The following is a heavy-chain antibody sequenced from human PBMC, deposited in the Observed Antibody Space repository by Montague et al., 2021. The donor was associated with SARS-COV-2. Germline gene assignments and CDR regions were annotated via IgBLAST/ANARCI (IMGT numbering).Heavy chain of an antibody. CDR1: GSIFSTSW. CDR3: ASGGRIYSAYTYFDF. J-gene: IGHJ4*02. D-gene: IGHD5-12*01. V-gene: IGHV3-7*05. CDR2: IREDGGEA. Sequence: SLRLSCAASGSIFSTSWMSWVRQAPGKGLEWVANIREDGGEAYYANSVKGRFTISRDRKSLYLQMSSRRGEDTAIYYCASGGRIYSAYTYFDFWGQGTLVTVSS.